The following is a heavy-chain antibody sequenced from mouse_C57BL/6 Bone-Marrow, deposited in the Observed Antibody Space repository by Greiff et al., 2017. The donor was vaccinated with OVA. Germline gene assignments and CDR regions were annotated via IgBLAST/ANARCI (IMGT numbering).Heavy chain of an antibody. V-gene: IGHV3-6*01. CDR2: ISYDGSN. D-gene: IGHD4-1*01. J-gene: IGHJ2*01. CDR1: GYSITSGYY. Sequence: VQLQQSGPGLVKPSQSLSLTCSVTGYSITSGYYWNWILQFPGNKLEWMGYISYDGSNNYNPSLKNRISITRDTSKNQFFLKLNSVTTEDTATYYCARGGGTVDYWGQGTTLTVSS. CDR3: ARGGGTVDY.